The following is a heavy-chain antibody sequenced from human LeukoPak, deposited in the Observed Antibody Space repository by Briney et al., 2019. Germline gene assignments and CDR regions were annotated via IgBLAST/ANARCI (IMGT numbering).Heavy chain of an antibody. CDR2: INPSGGST. Sequence: ASVKVSRKASGYTFTSYYMHWVRQAPGQGLEWMGIINPSGGSTSYAQKFQGRVTMTRDTSTSTVYMELSSLRSEDTAVYYCARDENFGDYYDSSGYLLVFDYWGQGTLVTVSS. D-gene: IGHD3-22*01. CDR1: GYTFTSYY. CDR3: ARDENFGDYYDSSGYLLVFDY. V-gene: IGHV1-46*01. J-gene: IGHJ4*02.